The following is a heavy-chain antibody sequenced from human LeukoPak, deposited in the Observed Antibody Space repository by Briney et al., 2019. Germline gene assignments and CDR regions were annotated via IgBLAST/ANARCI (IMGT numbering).Heavy chain of an antibody. J-gene: IGHJ4*02. CDR3: AKGGYSSSWYYFDY. V-gene: IGHV3-48*03. D-gene: IGHD6-13*01. CDR2: ISNIGDII. CDR1: GFTFSNYE. Sequence: GGSLRLSCAASGFTFSNYEMNWVRQAPGKGLEWISHISNIGDIIHYADSVEGRFTISRDNAKNSLYLQMNSLRAEDTAVYYCAKGGYSSSWYYFDYWGQGTLVTVSS.